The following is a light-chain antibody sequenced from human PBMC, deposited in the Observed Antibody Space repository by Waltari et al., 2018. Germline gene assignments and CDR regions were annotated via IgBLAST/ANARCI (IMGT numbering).Light chain of an antibody. J-gene: IGKJ2*01. CDR2: KTS. CDR3: QQYKISPYT. CDR1: KRIGGW. V-gene: IGKV1-5*03. Sequence: DIRMTQSPPTLSASVGDRVTIICRASKRIGGWLAWYQQKPVKAPNRLIYKTSNLQSGVPSRFSGSGSGTDFTLTISSLQPDDFATYYCQQYKISPYTFGQGTKLEIK.